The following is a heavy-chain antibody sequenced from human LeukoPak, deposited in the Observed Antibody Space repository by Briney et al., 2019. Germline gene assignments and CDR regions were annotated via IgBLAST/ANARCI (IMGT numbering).Heavy chain of an antibody. CDR3: ARAVTYFYGSVTYDWFDP. CDR2: IKSDGST. Sequence: GSLRLSCAASGFTFSSYWMHWVRQTPGKGLVWVSRIKSDGSTIYADSVKGRFTISRDNARNTLYLQMNSLRVEDTAMYYCARAVTYFYGSVTYDWFDPWGQGTLVTVSS. J-gene: IGHJ5*02. CDR1: GFTFSSYW. V-gene: IGHV3-74*01. D-gene: IGHD3-10*01.